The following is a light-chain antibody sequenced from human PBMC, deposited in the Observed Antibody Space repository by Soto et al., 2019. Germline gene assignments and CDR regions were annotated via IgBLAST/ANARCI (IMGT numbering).Light chain of an antibody. V-gene: IGKV1-39*01. Sequence: IQMTQSPSSLPASVGVSVTFTCRAIQSISSYLNWYQQKPGKAPKLLIYAASSLQSGVPSRFSGSGSGTDFTLTISSLQPEDFATYYCQQSYSTPLFTFGPGTKVDIK. CDR2: AAS. J-gene: IGKJ3*01. CDR1: QSISSY. CDR3: QQSYSTPLFT.